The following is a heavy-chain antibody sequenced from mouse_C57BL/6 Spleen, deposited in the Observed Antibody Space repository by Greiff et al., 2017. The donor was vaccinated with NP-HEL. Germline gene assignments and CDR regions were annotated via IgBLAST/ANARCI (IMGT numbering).Heavy chain of an antibody. Sequence: EVQGVESGGDLVKPGGSLKLSCAASGFTFSSYGMSWVRQTPDKRLEWVATISSGGSYTYYPDSVKGRFTISRDNAKNTLYLQMSSLKSEDTAMYYCARDWDTTAEGFPFAYWGQGTLVTVSA. CDR1: GFTFSSYG. V-gene: IGHV5-6*01. CDR3: ARDWDTTAEGFPFAY. D-gene: IGHD1-2*01. CDR2: ISSGGSYT. J-gene: IGHJ3*01.